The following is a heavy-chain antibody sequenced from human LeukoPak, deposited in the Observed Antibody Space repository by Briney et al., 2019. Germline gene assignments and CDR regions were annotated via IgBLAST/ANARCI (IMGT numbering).Heavy chain of an antibody. V-gene: IGHV3-30*18. CDR1: GFTFSNYG. Sequence: GRSLRLSCAASGFTFSNYGMHWVRQAPGKGLEWVAIISYDGNNKYYADSVKGRFTISRDNSKNMLYLQMNSLRAEDTAVYYCVKFGFTATSFDYWGQGTLVTVSS. CDR3: VKFGFTATSFDY. J-gene: IGHJ4*02. CDR2: ISYDGNNK. D-gene: IGHD4-17*01.